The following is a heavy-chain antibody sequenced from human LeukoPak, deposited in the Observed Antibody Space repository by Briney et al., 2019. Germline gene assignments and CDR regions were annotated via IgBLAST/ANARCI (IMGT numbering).Heavy chain of an antibody. Sequence: GRSLRLSCAASGFTFSSYGMHWVRQAPGKGLEWVAVISYDGSNKYYADSVKGRFTISRDNSKNTLYLQMNSLRAEDTAVYYCAKDGCGGDCLGAFDIWGQGTMVTDSS. CDR1: GFTFSSYG. V-gene: IGHV3-30*18. D-gene: IGHD2-21*02. CDR2: ISYDGSNK. J-gene: IGHJ3*02. CDR3: AKDGCGGDCLGAFDI.